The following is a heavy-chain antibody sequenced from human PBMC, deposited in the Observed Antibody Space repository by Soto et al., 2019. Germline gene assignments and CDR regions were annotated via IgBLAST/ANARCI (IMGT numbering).Heavy chain of an antibody. CDR2: IWYDGSNK. CDR1: GFTFSSYG. CDR3: ARGIYYYDSSGYYYVGSYFDY. V-gene: IGHV3-33*01. J-gene: IGHJ4*02. D-gene: IGHD3-22*01. Sequence: GGSLRLSCAASGFTFSSYGMHWVRQAPGKGLEWVAVIWYDGSNKYYADSVKGRFTISRDNSKNTLYLQMNSLRAEDTAVYYCARGIYYYDSSGYYYVGSYFDYWGQGTLVTVSS.